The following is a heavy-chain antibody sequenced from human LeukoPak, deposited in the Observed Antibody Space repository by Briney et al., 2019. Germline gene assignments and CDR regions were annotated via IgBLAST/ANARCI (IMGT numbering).Heavy chain of an antibody. J-gene: IGHJ6*03. Sequence: PGRSLRLSCAASGFTFSTYAMHWVRQAPGKGLEWVAVISYDGSNKYYADSVKGRFTISRDNSKNTLYLQMNSLRAEDTAVYYYARDHRYGSLRYFDWPVYYYYYYMDVWGKGTTVTVSS. D-gene: IGHD3-9*01. V-gene: IGHV3-30*04. CDR3: ARDHRYGSLRYFDWPVYYYYYYMDV. CDR2: ISYDGSNK. CDR1: GFTFSTYA.